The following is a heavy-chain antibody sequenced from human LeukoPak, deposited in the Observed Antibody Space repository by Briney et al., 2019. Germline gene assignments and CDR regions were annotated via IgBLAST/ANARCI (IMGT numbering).Heavy chain of an antibody. D-gene: IGHD2-15*01. J-gene: IGHJ5*02. CDR3: AKDGSGGTSDP. CDR2: ISYDGSNK. V-gene: IGHV3-30*18. Sequence: PGRSLRLSCAASGFTFSSYGMHWVRQAPGKGLEWVAVISYDGSNKYYADSVKGRFTISRDNSKNTLYLQMNSLRAEDTAVYYCAKDGSGGTSDPWGQGTLVTVSS. CDR1: GFTFSSYG.